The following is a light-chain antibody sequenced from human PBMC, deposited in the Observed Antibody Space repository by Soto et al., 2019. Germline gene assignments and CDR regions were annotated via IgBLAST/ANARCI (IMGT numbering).Light chain of an antibody. Sequence: DIPMTQSPSSLSASVGDRVTITCRASQSISSYLNWYQQKPGKAPKLLIYAASSLQSGVPSRFSGSGSGTDFTLTISSLQPEDFATYYCQQSYSTPHITFGQGTRLEIK. CDR3: QQSYSTPHIT. CDR1: QSISSY. J-gene: IGKJ5*01. V-gene: IGKV1-39*01. CDR2: AAS.